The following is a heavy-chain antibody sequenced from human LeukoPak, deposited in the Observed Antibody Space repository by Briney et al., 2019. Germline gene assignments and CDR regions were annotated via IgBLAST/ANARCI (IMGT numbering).Heavy chain of an antibody. CDR3: AKDRSGSYWNFDY. CDR2: ISSSSSYI. Sequence: GGSLRLSCAASGFAFSSYSMNWVRQAPGKGLEWVSSISSSSSYIYYADSVKGRFTISRDNSKNTLYLQMNSLRAEDTAVYYCAKDRSGSYWNFDYGGQGTLVTVSS. J-gene: IGHJ4*02. V-gene: IGHV3-21*04. CDR1: GFAFSSYS. D-gene: IGHD1-26*01.